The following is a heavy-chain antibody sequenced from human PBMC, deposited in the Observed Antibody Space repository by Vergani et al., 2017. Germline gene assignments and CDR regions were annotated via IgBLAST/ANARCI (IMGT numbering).Heavy chain of an antibody. Sequence: QLQLQESGPGLVKPSATLSLTCSVSGASIRSSNYYLGWIRQPPGKGLEGIASIYYSGSTYYNPSLKSRVTISVDTSKNQFSLKLSSVTAADTAVYFCARHSTVEWLVKLGWIDPWGQGILVTVSS. CDR2: IYYSGST. CDR1: GASIRSSNYY. D-gene: IGHD6-19*01. J-gene: IGHJ5*02. CDR3: ARHSTVEWLVKLGWIDP. V-gene: IGHV4-39*01.